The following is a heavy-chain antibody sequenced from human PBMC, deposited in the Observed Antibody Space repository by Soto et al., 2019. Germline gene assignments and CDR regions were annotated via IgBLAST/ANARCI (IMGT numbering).Heavy chain of an antibody. CDR1: GGSISSYY. CDR3: ARDLRSLQLGMDV. CDR2: IYYSGST. J-gene: IGHJ6*02. Sequence: QVQLQESGPGLVKPSETLSLTCTVSGGSISSYYWSWIRQPPGKGLEWIGYIYYSGSTNYNPSLKSRVTISVDTSKSQFSLKLSSVTAADTAVYYCARDLRSLQLGMDVWGQGTTVTVSS. V-gene: IGHV4-59*01. D-gene: IGHD5-18*01.